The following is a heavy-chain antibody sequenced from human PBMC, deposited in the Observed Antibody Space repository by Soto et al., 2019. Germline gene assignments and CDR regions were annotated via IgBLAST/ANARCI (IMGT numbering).Heavy chain of an antibody. D-gene: IGHD2-21*02. V-gene: IGHV3-48*01. CDR3: AREYGGNSGTFDY. J-gene: IGHJ4*02. CDR2: ISSSSSTI. Sequence: GGSLRLSCAASGFTFSTYSMNWVRQAPGKGLEWVSYISSSSSTIFYTDSVKGRFTVSRDNAKNSLYLQMNSLRVEDTAVYYCAREYGGNSGTFDYWGQGTLVTVSS. CDR1: GFTFSTYS.